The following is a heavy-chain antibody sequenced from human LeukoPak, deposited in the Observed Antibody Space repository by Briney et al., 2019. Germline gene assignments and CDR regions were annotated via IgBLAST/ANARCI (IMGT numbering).Heavy chain of an antibody. D-gene: IGHD3-10*01. Sequence: SGGSLRLSCAASGFTFSSYAMGWVRQAPGKGLEWVSAISGSDGSTYYADSVKGRFTISRDNSKNTLYLQMNSLRAEDTAVYFCAKDVRSSSPIKYYDYWGQGALVTVSS. CDR2: ISGSDGST. V-gene: IGHV3-23*01. CDR3: AKDVRSSSPIKYYDY. J-gene: IGHJ4*02. CDR1: GFTFSSYA.